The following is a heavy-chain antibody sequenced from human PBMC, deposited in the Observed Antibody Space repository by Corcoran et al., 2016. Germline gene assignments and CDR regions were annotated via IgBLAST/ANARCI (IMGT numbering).Heavy chain of an antibody. CDR3: TRGLAPARLPAYFDF. CDR1: GFTFGDYA. Sequence: EVQLVESGGGLVKPGRSLRLSCTASGFTFGDYAMSWFRQAPGKGLEWVGFIRSKAYGGTTEYAASVKGRFTISRDDSKSIAYLQMNSLKTEDTDLYYCTRGLAPARLPAYFDFWGQGTLVTVSS. D-gene: IGHD2-2*01. J-gene: IGHJ4*02. V-gene: IGHV3-49*05. CDR2: IRSKAYGGTT.